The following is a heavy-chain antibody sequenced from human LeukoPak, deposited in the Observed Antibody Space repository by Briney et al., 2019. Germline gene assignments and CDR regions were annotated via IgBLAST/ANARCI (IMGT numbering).Heavy chain of an antibody. CDR2: IYYSANT. CDR3: ARLRRDGYNYLDY. J-gene: IGHJ4*02. D-gene: IGHD5-24*01. CDR1: GGSISSYY. V-gene: IGHV4-59*08. Sequence: KPSETLSLTCTVSGGSISSYYWSWIRQPPGKGLEWIGYIYYSANTNYDPSLKSRVTISVDTSKNQFSLKLSSVTAADTAVYYCARLRRDGYNYLDYWGQGTLVTVSS.